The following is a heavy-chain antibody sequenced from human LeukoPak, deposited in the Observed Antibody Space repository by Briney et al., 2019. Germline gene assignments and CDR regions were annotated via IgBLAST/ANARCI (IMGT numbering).Heavy chain of an antibody. Sequence: SVKVSXKASGGTFSSYAISWVRQAPGQGLEWMGGIIPIFGTANYAQKFQGRVTITADESTSTAYMELSSLRSEDTAVYYCARESYYDSSGYPPGAFDIWGQGTMVTVSS. V-gene: IGHV1-69*01. CDR2: IIPIFGTA. CDR3: ARESYYDSSGYPPGAFDI. CDR1: GGTFSSYA. J-gene: IGHJ3*02. D-gene: IGHD3-22*01.